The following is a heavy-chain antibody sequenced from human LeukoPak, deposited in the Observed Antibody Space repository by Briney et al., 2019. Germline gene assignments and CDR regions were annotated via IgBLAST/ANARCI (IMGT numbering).Heavy chain of an antibody. Sequence: SVKVSCKASGGTFSSYAISWVRQAPGQGLEWMGGIIPIFGTANYAQKFQGRVTITTDESTSTAYMELSSLRSEDTAVYYCASQVGGIAAAGMSWFDPWGQGTLVTVSS. J-gene: IGHJ5*02. V-gene: IGHV1-69*05. CDR3: ASQVGGIAAAGMSWFDP. CDR2: IIPIFGTA. D-gene: IGHD6-13*01. CDR1: GGTFSSYA.